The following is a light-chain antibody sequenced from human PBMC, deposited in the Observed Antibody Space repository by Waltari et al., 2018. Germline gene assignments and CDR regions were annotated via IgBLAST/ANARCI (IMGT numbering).Light chain of an antibody. J-gene: IGLJ3*02. Sequence: SALTQPRSVSGSPGQSVTISCTGTTSAGGGYNYVSWYQHHPGKAPKLMIFDVTQRPSGVPDRFSGSKSANTASLTISGLQAEDEADYYCCSFAGTYTWVFGGGTKVTVL. V-gene: IGLV2-11*01. CDR3: CSFAGTYTWV. CDR1: TSAGGGYNY. CDR2: DVT.